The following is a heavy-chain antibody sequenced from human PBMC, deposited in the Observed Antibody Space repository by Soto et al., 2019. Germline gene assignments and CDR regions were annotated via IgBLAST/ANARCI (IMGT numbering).Heavy chain of an antibody. D-gene: IGHD3-22*01. V-gene: IGHV1-3*01. Sequence: ASVKVSCKASGYTLTRYSIHWVRQAPGQRLEWMGWINAGNGNTKFSQKFQGRVTITRDTSASTAYMELRGLRSEDTAVYYCAKGEALYSSHPWDSWGHGTLVTVSS. CDR3: AKGEALYSSHPWDS. CDR2: INAGNGNT. J-gene: IGHJ5*01. CDR1: GYTLTRYS.